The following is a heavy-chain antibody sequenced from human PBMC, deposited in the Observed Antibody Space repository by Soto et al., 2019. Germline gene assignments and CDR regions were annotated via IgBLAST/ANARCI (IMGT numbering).Heavy chain of an antibody. CDR3: ATNVAVGTPADNLFDS. Sequence: QVHLVESGGGVVQSGRSLRLSCAASGFTFSSYTMNWVRLLPGRGLEWVAVISYDGRHDYYSDSVEGRFTISRDNVKNILYLQMNSLRPEDTAVYYCATNVAVGTPADNLFDSWGQGALVTVSS. V-gene: IGHV3-30*04. CDR2: ISYDGRHD. CDR1: GFTFSSYT. D-gene: IGHD2-15*01. J-gene: IGHJ4*02.